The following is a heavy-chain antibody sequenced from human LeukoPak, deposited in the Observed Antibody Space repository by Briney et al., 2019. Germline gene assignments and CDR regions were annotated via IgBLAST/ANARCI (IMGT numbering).Heavy chain of an antibody. D-gene: IGHD4-11*01. CDR3: ARNDYSNYVGYWYLDL. CDR2: INPNSGGT. Sequence: ASVKVSCKASGYTFTGYYIHWVRQAPGQGLEWMGWINPNSGGTNYAQKFQGRVTMTRDTSISTAYMELSRLRSDDTAVYYCARNDYSNYVGYWYLDLWGRGTLVTVSS. J-gene: IGHJ2*01. CDR1: GYTFTGYY. V-gene: IGHV1-2*02.